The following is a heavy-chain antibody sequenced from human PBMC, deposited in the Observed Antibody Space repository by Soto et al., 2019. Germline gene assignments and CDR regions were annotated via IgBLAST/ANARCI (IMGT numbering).Heavy chain of an antibody. CDR3: AKDYGDWTGLYYYGMDV. J-gene: IGHJ6*02. V-gene: IGHV3-33*06. Sequence: GGSLRLSCAASGFTFSSYGMHWVRQAPGKGLEWVAVIWYNGSDKKYADSVKCRFTISRDNSEKTRYLQINSLRAEDTAVYYCAKDYGDWTGLYYYGMDVWGQGTTVTVSS. CDR1: GFTFSSYG. D-gene: IGHD4-17*01. CDR2: IWYNGSDK.